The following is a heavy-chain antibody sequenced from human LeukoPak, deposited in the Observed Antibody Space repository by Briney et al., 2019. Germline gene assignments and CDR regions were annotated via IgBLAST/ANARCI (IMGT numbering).Heavy chain of an antibody. Sequence: PSETLTLTCTVSGGSISSSGYYWGWTRQPPGKGLEWIGSIYYSGSTYYNPSLKSRVTISVDTSKNQFSLKLSSVTAADTAVYYCARQGGGGMATIYYWGQGTLVTVSS. D-gene: IGHD5-24*01. V-gene: IGHV4-39*01. CDR2: IYYSGST. CDR1: GGSISSSGYY. J-gene: IGHJ4*02. CDR3: ARQGGGGMATIYY.